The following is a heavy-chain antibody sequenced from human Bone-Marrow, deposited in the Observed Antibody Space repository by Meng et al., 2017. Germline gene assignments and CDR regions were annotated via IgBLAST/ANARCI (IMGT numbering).Heavy chain of an antibody. V-gene: IGHV6-1*01. CDR2: TYYRSKWYN. CDR1: GDSVSSNSAA. J-gene: IGHJ5*02. CDR3: ARDKCVTTRCWFDP. D-gene: IGHD1-14*01. Sequence: SQTLSLTCALPGDSVSSNSAAWNWIRQSPSRGLEWLGRTYYRSKWYNDYATSVEGRITIHPDTSKNQFSLQLNSVTPEDTAVYYCARDKCVTTRCWFDPWGQGTLVTVSS.